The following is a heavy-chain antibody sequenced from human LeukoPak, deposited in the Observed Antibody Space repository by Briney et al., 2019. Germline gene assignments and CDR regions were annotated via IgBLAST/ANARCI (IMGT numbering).Heavy chain of an antibody. J-gene: IGHJ4*02. Sequence: GASVKVSCKASGGTFSSYAISWVQQAPGQGLEWMGRIIPILGIANYAQKFQGRVTITADKSTSTAYMELSSLRSEDTAVYYCARALDSSGYYYGYWGQGTLVTVSS. CDR2: IIPILGIA. CDR3: ARALDSSGYYYGY. CDR1: GGTFSSYA. D-gene: IGHD3-22*01. V-gene: IGHV1-69*04.